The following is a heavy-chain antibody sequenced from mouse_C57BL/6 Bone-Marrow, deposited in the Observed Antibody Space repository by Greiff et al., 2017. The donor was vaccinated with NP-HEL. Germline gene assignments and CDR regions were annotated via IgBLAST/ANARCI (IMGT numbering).Heavy chain of an antibody. CDR2: IDPSDSYT. V-gene: IGHV1-59*01. Sequence: VQLQQPGAELVRPGTSVKLSCKASGYTFTSYWMHWVKQRPGQGLEWIGVIDPSDSYTNYNQKFKGKATLTVDTSSSTAYMQRSSLTSEDSAVYYCARRDDYDGRDYWGQGTTLTVSS. CDR3: ARRDDYDGRDY. CDR1: GYTFTSYW. J-gene: IGHJ2*01. D-gene: IGHD2-4*01.